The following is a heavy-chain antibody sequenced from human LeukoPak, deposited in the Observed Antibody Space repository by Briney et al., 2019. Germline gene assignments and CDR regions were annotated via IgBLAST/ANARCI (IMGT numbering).Heavy chain of an antibody. Sequence: KPSETLSLTCTVSGGSISSYYWSWIRQPPGKGLEWIGYIYCSGSTNYNPSLKSRVTISVDTSKNQFSLKLSSVTAADTAVYYCARVVGGYFQHWGQGTLVTVSS. CDR2: IYCSGST. CDR3: ARVVGGYFQH. CDR1: GGSISSYY. V-gene: IGHV4-59*01. J-gene: IGHJ1*01.